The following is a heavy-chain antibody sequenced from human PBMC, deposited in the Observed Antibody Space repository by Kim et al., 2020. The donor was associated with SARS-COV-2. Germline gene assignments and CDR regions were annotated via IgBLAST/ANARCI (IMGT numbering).Heavy chain of an antibody. V-gene: IGHV7-4-1*02. CDR1: REACTRYA. CDR3: AATAGVTYYYYYMDV. Sequence: VSREACTRYAVDWERRAPGQGLGWMGWINTNTGSPTYAQDFTGRFVFSLDTSVTTAYLQISSLKAEDTAVYYCAATAGVTYYYYYMDV. CDR2: INTNTGSP. J-gene: IGHJ6*03. D-gene: IGHD5-18*01.